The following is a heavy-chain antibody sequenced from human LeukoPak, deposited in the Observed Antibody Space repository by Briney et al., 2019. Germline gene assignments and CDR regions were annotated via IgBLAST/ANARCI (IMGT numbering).Heavy chain of an antibody. V-gene: IGHV4-39*01. CDR2: IYYSGST. CDR1: GGSISSSSYY. Sequence: SETLSPTCTVSGGSISSSSYYWGWIRQPPGKGLEWIGSIYYSGSTYYNPSLKSRVTISVDTSKNQFSLKLSSVTAADTAVYYCARRPGLEPGSYYFDYWGQGTLVTVSS. D-gene: IGHD3-10*01. CDR3: ARRPGLEPGSYYFDY. J-gene: IGHJ4*02.